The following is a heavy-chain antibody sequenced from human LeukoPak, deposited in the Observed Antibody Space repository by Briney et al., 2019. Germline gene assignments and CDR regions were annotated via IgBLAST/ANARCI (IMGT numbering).Heavy chain of an antibody. Sequence: GGSLRLSCAASGFTFSSYSMNWVRQAPGKGLEWVSSISSSSSYIYYADSVKGRFTISRDNAKNSLYLQMNSLRAEDTAVYYCAKEGGGSYYLSLDYWGQGTLVTVSS. V-gene: IGHV3-21*01. CDR2: ISSSSSYI. J-gene: IGHJ4*02. CDR3: AKEGGGSYYLSLDY. CDR1: GFTFSSYS. D-gene: IGHD1-26*01.